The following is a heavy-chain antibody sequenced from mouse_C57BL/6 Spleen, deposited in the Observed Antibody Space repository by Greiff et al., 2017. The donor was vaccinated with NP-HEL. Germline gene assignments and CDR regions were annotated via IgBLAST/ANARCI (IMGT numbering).Heavy chain of an antibody. CDR3: ARDLFAY. J-gene: IGHJ3*01. Sequence: VMLVESGAELVRPGTSVKVSCKASGYAFTNYLIEWVKQRPGQGLEWIGVINPGSGGTNYNEKFKGKATLTADKSSSTAYMQLSSLTSEDSAVYFCARDLFAYWGQGTLVTVSA. V-gene: IGHV1-54*01. CDR1: GYAFTNYL. CDR2: INPGSGGT.